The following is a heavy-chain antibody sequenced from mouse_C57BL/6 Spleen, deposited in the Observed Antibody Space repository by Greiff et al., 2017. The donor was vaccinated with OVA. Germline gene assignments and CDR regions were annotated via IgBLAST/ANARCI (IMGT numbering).Heavy chain of an antibody. CDR3: ARGNWDEFAY. Sequence: QVRLQQPGAELVKPGASVKLTCKASGYTFTSYWMHWVKQRPGQGLEWIGMIHPNSGSTNYNENFKSKATLTVDKSSSTAYMQLSSLTSEDSAVYYCARGNWDEFAYWGQGTLVTVSA. CDR1: GYTFTSYW. V-gene: IGHV1-64*01. D-gene: IGHD4-1*01. CDR2: IHPNSGST. J-gene: IGHJ3*01.